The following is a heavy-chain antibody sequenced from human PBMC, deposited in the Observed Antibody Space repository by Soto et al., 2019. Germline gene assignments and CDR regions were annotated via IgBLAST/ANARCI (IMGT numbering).Heavy chain of an antibody. Sequence: ASVKVSCKVSGYTLTELSMHWVRQAPGKGLEWMGWMNPNSGNTGYEQRFQGRVTMTRDTSISTAYMELSSLRSEDTAVYYCARGRQYSGYDYDAFDIWGQGTMVTVSS. J-gene: IGHJ3*02. CDR3: ARGRQYSGYDYDAFDI. V-gene: IGHV1-8*01. D-gene: IGHD5-12*01. CDR2: MNPNSGNT. CDR1: GYTLTELS.